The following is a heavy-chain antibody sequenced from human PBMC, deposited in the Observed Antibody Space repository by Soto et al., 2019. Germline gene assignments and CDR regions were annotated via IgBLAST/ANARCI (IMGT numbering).Heavy chain of an antibody. CDR2: IYYSGST. V-gene: IGHV4-30-4*01. CDR1: GGSISSGVHY. Sequence: KLSETLSLTCTVSGGSISSGVHYWSWIRQSPGRGLEWIGYIYYSGSTYYNPSLKSRLTISVDTSKNQFSLNLRSVTAADTAVYYCATPDYDSKGYAFDICGQRTMVTVSS. CDR3: ATPDYDSKGYAFDI. D-gene: IGHD3-22*01. J-gene: IGHJ3*02.